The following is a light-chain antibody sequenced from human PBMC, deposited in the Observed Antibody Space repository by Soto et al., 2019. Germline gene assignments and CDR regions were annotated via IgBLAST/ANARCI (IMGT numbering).Light chain of an antibody. CDR1: QGISNE. V-gene: IGKV1-6*01. Sequence: IQMTQSPSSLSASVGDRVTITCRASQGISNELGWYQQRPGKAPKVLIYGASNLQGGVPSRFSGSASGTDFTLTISSLQPEDFATYYCLQDYTYPWTFGQGTKVEMK. CDR3: LQDYTYPWT. J-gene: IGKJ1*01. CDR2: GAS.